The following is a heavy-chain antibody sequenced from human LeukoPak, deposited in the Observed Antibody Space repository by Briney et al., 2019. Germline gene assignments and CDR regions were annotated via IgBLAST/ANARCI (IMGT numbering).Heavy chain of an antibody. CDR1: GYTFTGNY. J-gene: IGHJ4*02. CDR3: ARDCGGDCSFPFDY. D-gene: IGHD2-21*02. V-gene: IGHV1-2*02. Sequence: ASVKVSCKASGYTFTGNYMHWVRQAPGQGLEWMGWINPNSGGTNYAQKFQGRVTMTRDTSISTAYMELSRLRSDDTAVYYCARDCGGDCSFPFDYWGQGTLVTVSS. CDR2: INPNSGGT.